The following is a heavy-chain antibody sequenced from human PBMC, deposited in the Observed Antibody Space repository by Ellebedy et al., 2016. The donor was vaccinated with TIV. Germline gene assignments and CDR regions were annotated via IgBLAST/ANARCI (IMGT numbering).Heavy chain of an antibody. CDR3: ARVLGRFDY. V-gene: IGHV3-66*01. CDR1: GFTVSSSY. J-gene: IGHJ4*02. Sequence: GESLKISCAASGFTVSSSYMSWVRQAPGKGLEWVSIIYSGGNTYYADSVKGRLTISRDNSKNTLFLQMNSLRAEDTAVYYCARVLGRFDYWGQGTLVTVSS. CDR2: IYSGGNT. D-gene: IGHD3-16*01.